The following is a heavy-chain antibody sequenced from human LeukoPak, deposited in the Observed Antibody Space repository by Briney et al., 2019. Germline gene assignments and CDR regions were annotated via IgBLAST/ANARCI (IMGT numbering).Heavy chain of an antibody. CDR3: AREGDGGGVGPTNWFDP. CDR1: GGALSNYA. V-gene: IGHV1-69*06. Sequence: ASVKVSCKVSGGALSNYAFSWVRQAPGQGLEWMGGIIPSFGAANYAQKLRGRVTITADRSTNTVSLQLTGLRSEDTAVYYCAREGDGGGVGPTNWFDPWGQGTLVTVSS. J-gene: IGHJ5*02. D-gene: IGHD1-26*01. CDR2: IIPSFGAA.